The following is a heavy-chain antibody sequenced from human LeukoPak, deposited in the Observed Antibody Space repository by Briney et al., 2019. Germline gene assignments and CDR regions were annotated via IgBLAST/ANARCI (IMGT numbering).Heavy chain of an antibody. CDR2: LSWNSGSR. CDR3: AKGAFGDLSYYFNY. Sequence: PGGSLRLSCAASGFTFEDYAMHWVRQAPGKGLEWVSGLSWNSGSRGYADSVKGRFTISRDSAKNSLYLQMNSLRAEDMALYYCAKGAFGDLSYYFNYWGQGTLVTVSS. V-gene: IGHV3-9*03. CDR1: GFTFEDYA. D-gene: IGHD3-10*01. J-gene: IGHJ4*02.